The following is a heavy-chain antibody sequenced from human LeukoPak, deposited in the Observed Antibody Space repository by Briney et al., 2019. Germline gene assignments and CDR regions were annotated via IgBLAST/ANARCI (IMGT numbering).Heavy chain of an antibody. J-gene: IGHJ4*02. V-gene: IGHV4-34*01. CDR2: INHSGST. Sequence: SETLSLTCAVYGGSFSGYYWSWIRQPPGKGLEWIGEINHSGSTNYNPSLKSRVTISVDTSKNQFSLKLSSVTAADTAVYYCAGGLVMITFGGVIAYFDYWGQGTLVTVSS. CDR1: GGSFSGYY. D-gene: IGHD3-16*02. CDR3: AGGLVMITFGGVIAYFDY.